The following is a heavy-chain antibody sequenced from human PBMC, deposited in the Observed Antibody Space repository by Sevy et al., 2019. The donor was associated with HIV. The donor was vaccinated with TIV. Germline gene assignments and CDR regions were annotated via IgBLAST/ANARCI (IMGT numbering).Heavy chain of an antibody. CDR2: ISSGGTIT. CDR3: ARVRYNYGSYYSDY. D-gene: IGHD5-18*01. J-gene: IGHJ4*02. CDR1: TFTFCDYY. Sequence: GGSLRLSCVVSTFTFCDYYMTWIRQAPGKGLEWISHISSGGTITSHADSVKGRFTISRDNAKNSLYLQMNSLRAEDTAVYYCARVRYNYGSYYSDYWGQGTLVTVSS. V-gene: IGHV3-11*01.